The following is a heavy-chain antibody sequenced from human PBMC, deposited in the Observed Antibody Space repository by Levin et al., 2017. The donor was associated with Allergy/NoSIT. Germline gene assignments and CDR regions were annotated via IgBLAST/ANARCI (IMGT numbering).Heavy chain of an antibody. J-gene: IGHJ4*02. CDR3: TTGGESYDILTGFYSGNY. D-gene: IGHD3-9*01. CDR2: IKSETDGGTT. CDR1: GFTFNYAW. Sequence: GESLKISCAASGFTFNYAWMSWVRQAPGKGLEWVARIKSETDGGTTDYAAPVKGRFTSSRDDSKNTLYLQMNSLKTEDTAVYYCTTGGESYDILTGFYSGNYWGQGTLVTVSS. V-gene: IGHV3-15*01.